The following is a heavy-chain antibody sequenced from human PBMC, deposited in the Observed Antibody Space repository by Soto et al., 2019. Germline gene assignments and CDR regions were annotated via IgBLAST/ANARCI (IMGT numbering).Heavy chain of an antibody. CDR2: IWYDGSNK. Sequence: QVQLVESGGGVVQPGRSLRLSCAASGFTFSSYGMHWVRQAPGKGLEWVAVIWYDGSNKYYADSVKGRFTISRDNSKNTLYLQMNSLRAEDTAVYYCARDSGRWLQFAFDYWGQGTLVTVSS. D-gene: IGHD3-10*01. CDR3: ARDSGRWLQFAFDY. J-gene: IGHJ4*02. V-gene: IGHV3-33*01. CDR1: GFTFSSYG.